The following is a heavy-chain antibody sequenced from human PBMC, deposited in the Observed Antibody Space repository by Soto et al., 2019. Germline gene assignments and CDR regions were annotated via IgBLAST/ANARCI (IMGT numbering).Heavy chain of an antibody. CDR2: IIPIFGTA. V-gene: IGHV1-69*13. Sequence: SLKVSCKASGGTFSSYAISWVRQAPGQGLEWMGGIIPIFGTANYAQKFQGRVTITADESTSTAYMELSSLRSEDTAVYYCASGSGSNRNAFDIWGQGTMVTVSS. CDR3: ASGSGSNRNAFDI. D-gene: IGHD3-3*01. J-gene: IGHJ3*02. CDR1: GGTFSSYA.